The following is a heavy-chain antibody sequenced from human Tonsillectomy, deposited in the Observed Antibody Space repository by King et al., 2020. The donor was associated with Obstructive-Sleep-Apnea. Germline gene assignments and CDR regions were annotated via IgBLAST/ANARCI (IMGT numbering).Heavy chain of an antibody. CDR2: INHSGRT. V-gene: IGHV4-34*01. Sequence: HVQLQQWGAGLLKPSETLSLTCAVYGGSFSGFYWSWIRQPPGKGLEWIGEINHSGRTKYNPSLESRVTISVDTSKKQFSLRLTSVTAADTAVYYCARELTVVTPGLDYWGQGILDTVSS. J-gene: IGHJ4*02. D-gene: IGHD4-23*01. CDR3: ARELTVVTPGLDY. CDR1: GGSFSGFY.